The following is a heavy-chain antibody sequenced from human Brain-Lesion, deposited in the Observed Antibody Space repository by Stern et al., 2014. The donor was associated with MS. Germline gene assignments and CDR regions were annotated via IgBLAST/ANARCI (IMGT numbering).Heavy chain of an antibody. D-gene: IGHD1-26*01. CDR2: FYPEDGET. CDR3: ATLSPGAGGNYYRHFDY. Sequence: VQLVESGAEVKKPGASVKVSCKVSGYTLTELSMHWVRQAPRKGLEWVGGFYPEDGETIYAQKFQGRVTMTEDTSTDTAYMELSSLRSEDTAVYYCATLSPGAGGNYYRHFDYWGQGTLVTVSS. J-gene: IGHJ4*02. CDR1: GYTLTELS. V-gene: IGHV1-24*01.